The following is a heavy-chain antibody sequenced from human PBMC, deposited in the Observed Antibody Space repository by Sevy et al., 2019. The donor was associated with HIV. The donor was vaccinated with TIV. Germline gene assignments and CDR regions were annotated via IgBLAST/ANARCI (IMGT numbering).Heavy chain of an antibody. CDR3: ARGPEWELTSFLSH. CDR1: GFAFRTYA. J-gene: IGHJ4*02. Sequence: GGSLRLSCAASGFAFRTYAFHWVRQAPGRGLEWVGLISSNGDNAFYVNSVRGRFTISRDNSMNTLYLELNNLTPDDTAVYYCARGPEWELTSFLSHWGQGTLVTVSS. D-gene: IGHD3-9*01. CDR2: ISSNGDNA. V-gene: IGHV3-30-3*01.